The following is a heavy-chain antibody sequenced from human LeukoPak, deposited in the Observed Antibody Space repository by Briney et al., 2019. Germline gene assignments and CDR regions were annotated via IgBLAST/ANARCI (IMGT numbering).Heavy chain of an antibody. V-gene: IGHV3-21*01. CDR3: ANQRRDSSSSSFRFHFDS. D-gene: IGHD6-6*01. CDR2: ISSSSSYI. Sequence: NPGGSLRLSCAASGFTVSSNYMNWVRQAPGKGLEWVSSISSSSSYIYYADSVKGRFTISRDNAKNSLYLQMNSLRAEDTAIYYCANQRRDSSSSSFRFHFDSWGQGTLVTVPS. J-gene: IGHJ4*02. CDR1: GFTVSSNY.